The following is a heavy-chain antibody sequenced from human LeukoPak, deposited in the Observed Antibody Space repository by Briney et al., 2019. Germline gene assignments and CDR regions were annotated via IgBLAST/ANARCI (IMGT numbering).Heavy chain of an antibody. Sequence: GRSLRLSCTAPGFTFSSYAILWIRQAPGKGLEWVALVWHDGSNKYYADSVKGRFTISRDNSKNTVYLQMNSLRAEDTAVYYCARELFGSGSRPDYWGQGTLVTVSS. CDR2: VWHDGSNK. J-gene: IGHJ4*02. V-gene: IGHV3-33*01. CDR1: GFTFSSYA. CDR3: ARELFGSGSRPDY. D-gene: IGHD3-10*01.